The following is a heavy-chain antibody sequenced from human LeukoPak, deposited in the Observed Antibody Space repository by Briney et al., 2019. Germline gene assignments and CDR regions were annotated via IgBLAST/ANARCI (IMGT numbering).Heavy chain of an antibody. CDR2: INAGNGNT. CDR3: ARDCSSTSCYFDY. Sequence: EASVKVSCKASGYTFTSYAMHWVRQAPGQRLEWMGWINAGNGNTKHSQKFQGRVTIARDTSASTAYMELSSLRSEDTAVYYCARDCSSTSCYFDYWGQGTLVTVSS. D-gene: IGHD2-2*01. J-gene: IGHJ4*02. CDR1: GYTFTSYA. V-gene: IGHV1-3*01.